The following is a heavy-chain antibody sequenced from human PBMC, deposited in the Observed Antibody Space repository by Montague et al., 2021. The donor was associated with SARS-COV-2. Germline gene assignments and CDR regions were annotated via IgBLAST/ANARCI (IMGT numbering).Heavy chain of an antibody. CDR1: GGSISSSSHY. D-gene: IGHD3-3*01. CDR3: ARHSGDYTIFGVVIYYMDV. CDR2: IYYSGST. V-gene: IGHV4-39*01. Sequence: SQTLSLTCTVSGGSISSSSHYWGWIRQPPGTGLEWIGSIYYSGSTYYNPSLKSRVTISVDTSKNQFSLKLSPVTAADTAVFYCARHSGDYTIFGVVIYYMDVWGRGTTVTVSS. J-gene: IGHJ6*03.